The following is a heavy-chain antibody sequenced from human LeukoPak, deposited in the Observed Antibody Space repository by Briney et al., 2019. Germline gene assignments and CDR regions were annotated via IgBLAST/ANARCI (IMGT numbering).Heavy chain of an antibody. CDR1: GFTFSSYW. CDR2: IKQDGSDK. Sequence: PGGSLRLSCAASGFTFSSYWMSWVRQAPGKGLEWVADIKQDGSDKHYVDSVKGRFTISRDNAKNSLYLQMNILRAEDTAVYYCARYDGRNYSFEYWGQGTLVTVSS. CDR3: ARYDGRNYSFEY. D-gene: IGHD1-7*01. V-gene: IGHV3-7*05. J-gene: IGHJ4*02.